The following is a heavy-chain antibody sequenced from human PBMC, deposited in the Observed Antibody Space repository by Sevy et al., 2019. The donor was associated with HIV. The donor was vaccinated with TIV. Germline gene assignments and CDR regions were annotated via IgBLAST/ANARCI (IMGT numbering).Heavy chain of an antibody. Sequence: GGSLRLSCAASGFTFSSYGMHWVRQAPGKGLEWVAVISYDGSNKYYADSVKGRFTISRDNSKNTLYLQRNSLRAEDTAVYYCAKDQLYTYYYDSSGPRGYYYGMDVWGQGTTVTVSS. V-gene: IGHV3-30*18. J-gene: IGHJ6*02. CDR3: AKDQLYTYYYDSSGPRGYYYGMDV. CDR2: ISYDGSNK. CDR1: GFTFSSYG. D-gene: IGHD3-22*01.